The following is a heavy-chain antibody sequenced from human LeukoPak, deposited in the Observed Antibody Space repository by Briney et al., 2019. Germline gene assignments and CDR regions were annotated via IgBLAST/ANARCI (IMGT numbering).Heavy chain of an antibody. D-gene: IGHD2-2*01. CDR3: ARKFDCSSTSCEGA. Sequence: GGSLRLSCAASGFTLSSYWMSWVRQAPGKGLEWVANIKQDGSEKYYVDSVKGRFTISRDNARNSLYLQMNSLRAEDTAVYYCARKFDCSSTSCEGAWGQGTLVTVSS. CDR1: GFTLSSYW. CDR2: IKQDGSEK. J-gene: IGHJ5*02. V-gene: IGHV3-7*01.